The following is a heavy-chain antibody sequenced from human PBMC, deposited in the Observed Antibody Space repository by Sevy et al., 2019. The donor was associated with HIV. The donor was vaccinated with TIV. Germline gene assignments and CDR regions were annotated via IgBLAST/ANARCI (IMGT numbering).Heavy chain of an antibody. CDR1: AMSVSSANDY. V-gene: IGHV4-61*01. J-gene: IGHJ6*02. Sequence: SETLSLTCSVSAMSVSSANDYWTWNRQPPGKGLDWIGHVFYFGSTNYNPSLKSRVTISLDTSKSQFSLKLTSVTAADRAVYYCGRDLYYDVLTGLYAIDVWGQGTTVTVSS. CDR3: GRDLYYDVLTGLYAIDV. D-gene: IGHD3-9*01. CDR2: VFYFGST.